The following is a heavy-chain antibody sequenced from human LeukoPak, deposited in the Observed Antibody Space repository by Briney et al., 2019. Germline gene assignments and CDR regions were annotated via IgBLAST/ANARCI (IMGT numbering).Heavy chain of an antibody. Sequence: SETLSLTCIVSDYSINNYYWGWIRQPPGKGLEWIGSIYQSGSTDYNSSLTSRVTISVDTSKNQFSLRLTSVTAADTAVYYCARQTGSGLFILPGGQGTLVTVSS. CDR1: DYSINNYY. CDR3: ARQTGSGLFILP. J-gene: IGHJ4*02. D-gene: IGHD3/OR15-3a*01. V-gene: IGHV4-38-2*02. CDR2: IYQSGST.